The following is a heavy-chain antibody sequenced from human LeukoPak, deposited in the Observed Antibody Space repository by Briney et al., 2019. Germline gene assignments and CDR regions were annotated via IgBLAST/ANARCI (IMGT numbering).Heavy chain of an antibody. J-gene: IGHJ4*02. CDR1: GGSIGSGSYY. CDR2: IYTSGST. D-gene: IGHD3-3*01. CDR3: AREGFSVYDFWSGSFDY. V-gene: IGHV4-61*02. Sequence: SETLSLTCTVSGGSIGSGSYYWSWIRQPAGKGLEWIGRIYTSGSTNYNPSLKSRVTISVDTSKNQFSLKLSSVTAADTAVYYCAREGFSVYDFWSGSFDYWGQGTLVTVSS.